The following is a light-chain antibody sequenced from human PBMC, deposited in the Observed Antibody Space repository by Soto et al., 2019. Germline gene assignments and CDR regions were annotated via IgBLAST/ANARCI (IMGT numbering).Light chain of an antibody. CDR3: QQYAGSPWT. J-gene: IGKJ1*01. CDR1: QSVSTN. Sequence: EIVLTQSPATLSVSPGERATLSCRASQSVSTNIAWYQQKPGQAPRLLIYGASTRATGIPARFSGSGSGTDFTLTISRLEPEDFAVYYCQQYAGSPWTFGQGTKV. CDR2: GAS. V-gene: IGKV3-15*01.